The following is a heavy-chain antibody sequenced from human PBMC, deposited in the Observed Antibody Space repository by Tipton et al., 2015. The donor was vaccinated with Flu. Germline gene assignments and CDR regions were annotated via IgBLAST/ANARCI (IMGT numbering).Heavy chain of an antibody. CDR1: GYSFTSYW. J-gene: IGHJ4*02. Sequence: QLVQSGAEVKKPGESLKISCKGSGYSFTSYWIGWVRQMPGKGLEWMGIIYPGDSDTSYSPSFQGQVTISADKSISTAYLQWSRLKASDAAMYYCVRQGSGRDIARDPFDYWGQETLDTVSS. CDR3: VRQGSGRDIARDPFDY. V-gene: IGHV5-51*01. D-gene: IGHD6-19*01. CDR2: IYPGDSDT.